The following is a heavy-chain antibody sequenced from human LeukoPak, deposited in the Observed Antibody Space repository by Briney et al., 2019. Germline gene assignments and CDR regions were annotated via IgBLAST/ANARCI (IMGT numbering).Heavy chain of an antibody. CDR1: GGTFSSYA. J-gene: IGHJ3*02. CDR2: IIPIFGTA. D-gene: IGHD3-16*01. Sequence: ASVKVSCKASGGTFSSYAISWVRQAPGQGLEWMGGIIPIFGTANYAQKFQGRVTITTDESTSTAYMELSSLRSEDTAVYYCARGPLWPDAFDIRGQGTMVTVSS. CDR3: ARGPLWPDAFDI. V-gene: IGHV1-69*05.